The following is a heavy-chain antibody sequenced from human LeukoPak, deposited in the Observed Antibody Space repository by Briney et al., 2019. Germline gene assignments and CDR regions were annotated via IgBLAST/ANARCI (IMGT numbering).Heavy chain of an antibody. CDR2: IRYDGSNK. D-gene: IGHD3-10*01. CDR3: AKDQDYYASASGFDY. J-gene: IGHJ4*02. V-gene: IGHV3-30*02. CDR1: GFTFSSYG. Sequence: GGSLRLSCAASGFTFSSYGMHWVRQAPGKGLEWVAFIRYDGSNKYYADSVKGRFTISRDNSKNTLYLQMNSLRAQDTALYYCAKDQDYYASASGFDYWGQGTLVTVSS.